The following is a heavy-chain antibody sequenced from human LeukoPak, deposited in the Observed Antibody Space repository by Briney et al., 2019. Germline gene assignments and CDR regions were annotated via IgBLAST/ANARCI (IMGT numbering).Heavy chain of an antibody. CDR3: ARGTYYYDSSGYYDNDY. Sequence: GASVKVSCKASGYTFTSYGISWVRQAPGQGLEWMGWISAYNGNTNYAQKLQGRVTMTTDTSTSTAYMELRSLRSDDTAVYYCARGTYYYDSSGYYDNDYWGQGTLVTVSS. D-gene: IGHD3-22*01. CDR2: ISAYNGNT. V-gene: IGHV1-18*01. J-gene: IGHJ4*02. CDR1: GYTFTSYG.